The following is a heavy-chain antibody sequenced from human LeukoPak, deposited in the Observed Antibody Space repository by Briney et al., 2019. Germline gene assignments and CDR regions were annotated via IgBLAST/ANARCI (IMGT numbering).Heavy chain of an antibody. CDR2: IYTSRST. CDR3: ARHGSGSYSFFDY. CDR1: GCFLSRYY. Sequence: SETLSVTCPVTGCFLSRYYWSWLRQPPGKGLEWIGYIYTSRSTNYNPSLKSRVTISVDTSKNQFSLKLSSVTAADTAVYYCARHGSGSYSFFDYWGQGTRVTV. D-gene: IGHD1-26*01. V-gene: IGHV4-4*09. J-gene: IGHJ4*02.